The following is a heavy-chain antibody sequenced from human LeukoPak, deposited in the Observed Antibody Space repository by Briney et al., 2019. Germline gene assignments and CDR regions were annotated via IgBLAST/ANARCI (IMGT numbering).Heavy chain of an antibody. D-gene: IGHD2-15*01. V-gene: IGHV3-30*18. CDR1: GFTFSSYG. CDR2: ISYDGSNK. Sequence: GRSLRLSCAASGFTFSSYGMHWVRQAPGKGLEWVAVISYDGSNKYYADSVKGRFTISRDSSKNTLYLQMNSLRAEDTAVYYCAKVASAGDGYYYYGMDVWGKGTTVTVSS. J-gene: IGHJ6*04. CDR3: AKVASAGDGYYYYGMDV.